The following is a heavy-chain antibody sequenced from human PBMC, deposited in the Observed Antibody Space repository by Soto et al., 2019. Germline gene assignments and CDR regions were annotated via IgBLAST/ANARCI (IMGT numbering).Heavy chain of an antibody. CDR1: GYTFTSYG. CDR2: ISAYNGNT. V-gene: IGHV1-18*01. Sequence: QVQLVQSGAEVKKPGASVKVSCKASGYTFTSYGISWVRQAPGQGLEWMGWISAYNGNTNYAQKLQGRVTMTTDTPTSTAYMELRSLRSDDTAVYYCARSGGFLEWRHNDDAFDIWGQGTMVTVSS. CDR3: ARSGGFLEWRHNDDAFDI. D-gene: IGHD3-3*01. J-gene: IGHJ3*02.